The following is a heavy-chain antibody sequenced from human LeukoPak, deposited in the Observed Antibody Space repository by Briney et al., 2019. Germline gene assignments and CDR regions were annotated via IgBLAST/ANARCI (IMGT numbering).Heavy chain of an antibody. CDR1: GGSISSYY. J-gene: IGHJ3*01. V-gene: IGHV4-59*08. D-gene: IGHD3-10*01. CDR3: ARHWGTSGGLDAFDL. Sequence: PSETLSLTCTVSGGSISSYYWSWMWQPPGKGLEWIGYMYYSGSANYNPSLKSRVTISVDTSKNQLSLKLSSVTAADTAVYYCARHWGTSGGLDAFDLWGQGTMVTVSS. CDR2: MYYSGSA.